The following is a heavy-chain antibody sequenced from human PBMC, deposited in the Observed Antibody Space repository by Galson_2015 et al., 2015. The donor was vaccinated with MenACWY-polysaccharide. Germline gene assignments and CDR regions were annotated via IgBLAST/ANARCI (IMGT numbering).Heavy chain of an antibody. CDR1: GYTFTSYG. V-gene: IGHV1-18*01. Sequence: SVKVSCKASGYTFTSYGISWVRQAPGQGLEWMGWISAYNGNTNYAQKLQGRVTMTTDTSTSTAYMELRSLRSDDTAVYYCARDLTRGYNWFDPWAREPWSPSPQ. D-gene: IGHD3-16*01. CDR3: ARDLTRGYNWFDP. CDR2: ISAYNGNT. J-gene: IGHJ5*02.